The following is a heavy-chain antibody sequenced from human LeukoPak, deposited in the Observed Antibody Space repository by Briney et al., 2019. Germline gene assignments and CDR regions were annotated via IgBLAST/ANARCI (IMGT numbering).Heavy chain of an antibody. J-gene: IGHJ4*02. CDR1: GGSISSYY. CDR3: ARGPNYSGYGNFDY. D-gene: IGHD5-12*01. V-gene: IGHV4-59*01. Sequence: SETLSLTCTVSGGSISSYYWSWIRQPPGKGLEWIGYIYYTGSTTYNPSLESRITISVDTSKNQFSLELTSVTAADTAVYYCARGPNYSGYGNFDYWGQGTLVTVSS. CDR2: IYYTGST.